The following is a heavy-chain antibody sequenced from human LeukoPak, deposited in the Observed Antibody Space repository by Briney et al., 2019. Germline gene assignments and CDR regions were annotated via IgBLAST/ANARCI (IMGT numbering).Heavy chain of an antibody. V-gene: IGHV1-46*01. CDR1: GYTFTSYY. J-gene: IGHJ4*02. Sequence: ASVKVSCKASGYTFTSYYMHWVRQAPGQGLEWMGIINPSGGSTSYAQKFQGRVTMTRDMSTSTVYMGLSSLRSDDTAVYYCARAAYGSGRGDYWGQGTLVTVSS. D-gene: IGHD3-10*01. CDR3: ARAAYGSGRGDY. CDR2: INPSGGST.